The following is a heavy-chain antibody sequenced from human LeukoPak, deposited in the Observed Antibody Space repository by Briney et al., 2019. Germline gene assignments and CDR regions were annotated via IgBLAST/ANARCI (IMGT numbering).Heavy chain of an antibody. CDR3: AREVSNQTEYYVDY. CDR2: INPNSGGT. D-gene: IGHD1-14*01. V-gene: IGHV1-2*02. CDR1: GYTFTGYY. Sequence: ASVKVSCKASGYTFTGYYMHWVRQAPGQGLEWMGWINPNSGGTNYAQKFQGRVTMTRDTSISTAYMELSRLRSDDTAVYYCAREVSNQTEYYVDYWGQGTLVTVSS. J-gene: IGHJ4*02.